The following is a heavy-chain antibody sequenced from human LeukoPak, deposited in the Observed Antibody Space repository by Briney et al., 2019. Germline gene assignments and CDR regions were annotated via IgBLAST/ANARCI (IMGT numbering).Heavy chain of an antibody. D-gene: IGHD5-24*01. CDR2: MNPNSGNT. V-gene: IGHV1-8*01. J-gene: IGHJ4*02. CDR3: ARGRRDGYNYY. CDR1: GYTFTSYD. Sequence: ASVTVSCKASGYTFTSYDINWVRQATGQGLEWMGWMNPNSGNTGYAHKFQGRVTMTRNTSISTTYMELRRLRSEDTAVYYCARGRRDGYNYYWGQGTLVTVSS.